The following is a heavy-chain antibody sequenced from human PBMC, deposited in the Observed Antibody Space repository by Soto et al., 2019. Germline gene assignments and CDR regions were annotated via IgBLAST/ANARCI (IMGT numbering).Heavy chain of an antibody. CDR1: CSSISSYY. J-gene: IGHJ4*02. D-gene: IGHD2-21*02. CDR3: ARMTFDDYFDY. CDR2: IYYSGST. V-gene: IGHV4-59*01. Sequence: SETLSLTCTVSCSSISSYYWSWIRQPPGKGLEWIGYIYYSGSTNYNPSLKSRVTISVDTSKNQFSLKLSSLTAADTAVYYCARMTFDDYFDYWGQGTLVTVS.